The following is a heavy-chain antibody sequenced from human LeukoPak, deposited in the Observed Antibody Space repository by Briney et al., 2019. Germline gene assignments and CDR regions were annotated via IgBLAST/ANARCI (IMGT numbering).Heavy chain of an antibody. V-gene: IGHV3-33*01. CDR1: GFTFSNYG. Sequence: GRSLRLSCTASGFTFSNYGMHWVRQAPGKGLEWVAIIWFDGSNKYYADSVKGRFTISRDNSKNTLYLQMHSLRAEDTAVYYCAREGEGYYDAFDIWGQGTMVTVSS. D-gene: IGHD3-16*01. J-gene: IGHJ3*02. CDR2: IWFDGSNK. CDR3: AREGEGYYDAFDI.